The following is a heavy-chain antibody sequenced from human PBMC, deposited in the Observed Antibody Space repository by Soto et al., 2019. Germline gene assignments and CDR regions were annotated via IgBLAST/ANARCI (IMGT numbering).Heavy chain of an antibody. D-gene: IGHD5-18*01. V-gene: IGHV3-30-3*01. Sequence: QVQLVESGGGVVQPGRSLRLSCAASGFTFSSYAMHWVRQAPGKGVEWVAVISYDGSNKYYADSVKGRFTISRDNSKNTLYLQMNSLRAEDTAVYYCAREGGSTATTYYFDYWGQGTLVTVSS. J-gene: IGHJ4*02. CDR1: GFTFSSYA. CDR2: ISYDGSNK. CDR3: AREGGSTATTYYFDY.